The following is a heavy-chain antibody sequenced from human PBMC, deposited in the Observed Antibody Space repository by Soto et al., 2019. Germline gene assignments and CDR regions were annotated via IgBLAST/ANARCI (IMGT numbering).Heavy chain of an antibody. CDR3: ARGGIVVVVAARDAFDI. D-gene: IGHD2-15*01. J-gene: IGHJ3*02. V-gene: IGHV4-31*03. CDR1: GGSISSGDYY. Sequence: SETLSLTCTVSGGSISSGDYYWSWIRQHPGKGLEWIGYIYYSGSTYYNPSLKSRVTISVDTSKNQFSLKLSSVTAADTAVYYCARGGIVVVVAARDAFDIWGQGTMVTVSS. CDR2: IYYSGST.